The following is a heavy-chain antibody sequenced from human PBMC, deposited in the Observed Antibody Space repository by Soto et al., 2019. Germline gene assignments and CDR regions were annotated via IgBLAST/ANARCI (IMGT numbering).Heavy chain of an antibody. D-gene: IGHD4-17*01. Sequence: GGSLRLSCAASGFTFSSYGMHWVRQAPGKGLEWVAVIWYDGSNKYYADSVKGRFTISRDNSKNTLYLQMNSLRAEDTAVYYCAREPPHDYGDYLFEYWGQGTLVTVSS. CDR2: IWYDGSNK. J-gene: IGHJ4*02. CDR1: GFTFSSYG. V-gene: IGHV3-33*01. CDR3: AREPPHDYGDYLFEY.